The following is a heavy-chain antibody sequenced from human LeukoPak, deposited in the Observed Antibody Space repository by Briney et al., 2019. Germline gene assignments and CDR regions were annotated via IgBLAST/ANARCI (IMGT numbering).Heavy chain of an antibody. CDR3: ARVPYYDFWSGYPYYFDY. D-gene: IGHD3-3*01. CDR2: IYPGDSDT. J-gene: IGHJ4*02. Sequence: GESLKISCKGSGYSFTSYWIGWVRQMPGKVLEWMGIIYPGDSDTRYSPSFQGQVTISADKSISTAYLQWSSMKASDTAMYYCARVPYYDFWSGYPYYFDYWGQGTLVTVSS. CDR1: GYSFTSYW. V-gene: IGHV5-51*01.